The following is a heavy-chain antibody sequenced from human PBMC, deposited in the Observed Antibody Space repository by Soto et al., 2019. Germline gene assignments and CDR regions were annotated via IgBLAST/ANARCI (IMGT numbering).Heavy chain of an antibody. Sequence: GESLKISCKGSGYSFTSYWIGWVRQMPGKGLGWVGIIYPGDSDTRYSPSFQGQVTITADKSISTAYLQWSSLKASDTAMYYCANPGRGLLDGYCYGDQGFDAFDIWGQGTMVTVSS. V-gene: IGHV5-51*01. CDR1: GYSFTSYW. D-gene: IGHD5-18*01. J-gene: IGHJ3*02. CDR3: ANPGRGLLDGYCYGDQGFDAFDI. CDR2: IYPGDSDT.